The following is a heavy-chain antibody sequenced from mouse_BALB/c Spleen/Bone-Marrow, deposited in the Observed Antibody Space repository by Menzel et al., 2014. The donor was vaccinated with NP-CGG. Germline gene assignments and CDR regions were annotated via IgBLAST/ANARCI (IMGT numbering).Heavy chain of an antibody. V-gene: IGHV5-4*02. D-gene: IGHD2-1*01. J-gene: IGHJ4*01. CDR2: INDGGSYT. CDR1: GFTFXDYY. Sequence: EVKVVDSGGGLVKPGGSLRLSCAVSGFTFXDYYMYWVRQNPEKRLEWVATINDGGSYTYYPDSVKGRFTISRDNAKNNLYLQMSSLKSEDTAMYYCARDGNFAMDYWGQGTSVTVSS. CDR3: ARDGNFAMDY.